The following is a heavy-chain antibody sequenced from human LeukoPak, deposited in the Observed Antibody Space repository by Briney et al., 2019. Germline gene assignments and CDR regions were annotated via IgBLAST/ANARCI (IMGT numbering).Heavy chain of an antibody. J-gene: IGHJ4*02. Sequence: SETLSLTCTVSGGSMSSSYWSWIRQPPGKGLEWIGYSYYSGSTSYNPSLKSRVTISLDTSKYQFSLKLSSVTAADTAVYYCARGPKGHFAYWGQGTLVTVSS. CDR3: ARGPKGHFAY. CDR2: SYYSGST. V-gene: IGHV4-59*01. CDR1: GGSMSSSY.